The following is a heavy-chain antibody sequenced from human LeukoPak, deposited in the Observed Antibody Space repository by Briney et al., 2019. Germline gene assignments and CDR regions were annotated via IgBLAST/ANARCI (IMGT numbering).Heavy chain of an antibody. Sequence: PGGSLRLSCAASGFTLSSYAMSWVRQAPGKALEWVSSISGSSYHIYYADSVKGRFTISRDNANNLLYLQMNSLRAEDTAVYYCASGTIVGARGADNWGQGTLVTVSS. CDR1: GFTLSSYA. D-gene: IGHD1-26*01. V-gene: IGHV3-21*01. CDR3: ASGTIVGARGADN. J-gene: IGHJ4*02. CDR2: ISGSSYHI.